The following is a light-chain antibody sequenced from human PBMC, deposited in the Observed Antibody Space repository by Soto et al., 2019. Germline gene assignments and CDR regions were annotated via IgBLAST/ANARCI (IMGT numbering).Light chain of an antibody. V-gene: IGLV1-40*01. CDR3: QSYDTSLSAVV. CDR2: GNN. Sequence: QSVLTQPPSVSGAPGQGVTISCTGSSSSIGAGYGVHWYQHLLGTAPKLLIYGNNNRPSGVPDRFSGSKSGTSASLAITGLQAEDEADYYCQSYDTSLSAVVFGGGTKLTVL. J-gene: IGLJ2*01. CDR1: SSSIGAGYG.